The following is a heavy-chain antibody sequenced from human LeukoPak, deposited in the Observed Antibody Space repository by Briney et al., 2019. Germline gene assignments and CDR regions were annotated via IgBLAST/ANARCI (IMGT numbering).Heavy chain of an antibody. V-gene: IGHV3-64D*06. Sequence: GSLRLSCSASGFTFSSYAMHWVRQAPGKGLEYVSAISSNGGSTYYADSVKGRFTISRDNSKNTLYLQMSSLRAEDTAVYYCGTAPWDCSSTSCYAPLSGGQGTLVTVSP. CDR1: GFTFSSYA. CDR2: ISSNGGST. D-gene: IGHD2-2*01. J-gene: IGHJ4*02. CDR3: GTAPWDCSSTSCYAPLS.